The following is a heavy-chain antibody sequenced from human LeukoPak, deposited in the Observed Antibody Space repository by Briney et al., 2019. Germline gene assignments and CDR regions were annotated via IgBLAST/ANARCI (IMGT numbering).Heavy chain of an antibody. V-gene: IGHV1-2*02. CDR1: GYTFTDYY. CDR2: IKPNSGGT. CDR3: ARDCCFGFGELRGMDV. Sequence: EASVKVSCKASGYTFTDYYMLWVRQAPGQGLEWMGWIKPNSGGTNYAQKFQGRVTMTRDTSISTAYMELSRLTSDDAAVYYCARDCCFGFGELRGMDVWGQGTTVTVSS. J-gene: IGHJ6*02. D-gene: IGHD3-10*01.